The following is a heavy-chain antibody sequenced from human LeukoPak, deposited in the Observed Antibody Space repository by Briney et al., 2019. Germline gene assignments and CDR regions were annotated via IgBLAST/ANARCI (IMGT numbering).Heavy chain of an antibody. D-gene: IGHD3-10*01. CDR1: GFTFSSYA. Sequence: PGGSLRLSCAASGFTFSSYAMSWVRQARGKGLEWISGVSVSGATTNHADSVKGRFTMSRDNSKNMLYLQMNSLKAEDTAVYYCAKGGWFGQSPSDVFHMWGQGTMVTVSS. V-gene: IGHV3-23*01. CDR2: VSVSGATT. J-gene: IGHJ3*02. CDR3: AKGGWFGQSPSDVFHM.